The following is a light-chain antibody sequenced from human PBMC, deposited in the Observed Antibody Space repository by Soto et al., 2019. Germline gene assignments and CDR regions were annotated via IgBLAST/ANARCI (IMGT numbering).Light chain of an antibody. V-gene: IGKV3-15*01. CDR3: QQYGSSGT. Sequence: EIVMTQSPATLSVSPGERATVSCRASQTVSGNVAWYQQRPGQAPKLLMYGASTRATGVPARFSGSGSGTEFTLTISSLQSEDFAVYYCQQYGSSGTFGQGTKVEIK. J-gene: IGKJ1*01. CDR1: QTVSGN. CDR2: GAS.